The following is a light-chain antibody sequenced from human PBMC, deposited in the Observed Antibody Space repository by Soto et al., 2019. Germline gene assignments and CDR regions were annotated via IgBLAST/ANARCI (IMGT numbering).Light chain of an antibody. CDR1: QSVSNY. CDR2: DAS. CDR3: QQYYTFPLYT. J-gene: IGKJ2*01. Sequence: EIVLTQSPATLSLSPGERATLSCRASQSVSNYLAWYRQKPGQAPRLLIYDASNRATGIPARFSGSGSGTDFTLTISSLEPEDFATYYCQQYYTFPLYTFGQGTKLEI. V-gene: IGKV3-11*01.